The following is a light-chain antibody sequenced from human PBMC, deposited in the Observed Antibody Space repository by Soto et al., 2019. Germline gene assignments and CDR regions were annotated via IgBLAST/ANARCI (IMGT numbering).Light chain of an antibody. CDR1: SSDVGGYDF. CDR2: DVT. CDR3: SSYISSNTQSYG. V-gene: IGLV2-14*01. Sequence: QSVLTQPASVSGSPGQSITISCTGTSSDVGGYDFVSWYQQHPGKAPKLMIYDVTNRPSGVSDRFSGSKSGNTASLTISGLQAEDEADYYCSSYISSNTQSYGFGTGTKVTVL. J-gene: IGLJ1*01.